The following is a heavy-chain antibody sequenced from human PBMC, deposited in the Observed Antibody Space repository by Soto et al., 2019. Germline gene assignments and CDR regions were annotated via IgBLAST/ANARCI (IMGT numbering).Heavy chain of an antibody. Sequence: EVQLLESGGGLVQPGGSLRLSCAASGFTFSSYDMSWVRQAPGKGLEWVSAISGSGGSTYYADSVKGRFTISRDNSKNTLYLQMNSLRAEDTAVYYCAKVTTMVRGVLDDAFDIWGQGTMVTVSS. J-gene: IGHJ3*02. CDR2: ISGSGGST. CDR3: AKVTTMVRGVLDDAFDI. V-gene: IGHV3-23*01. D-gene: IGHD3-10*01. CDR1: GFTFSSYD.